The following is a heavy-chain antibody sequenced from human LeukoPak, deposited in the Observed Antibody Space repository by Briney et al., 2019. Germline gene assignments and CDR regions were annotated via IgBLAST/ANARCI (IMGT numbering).Heavy chain of an antibody. CDR1: GFTFSSYA. Sequence: GGSLILSCVASGFTFSSYALSWVRQAPGKGLEWVSSVSTSGGTTYSADSVKGRFTISRDNSKNTLYLQMNSLRAEDTAVFYRARSSRRVGASTPYYYYFYMDVWGKGTTVTVSS. J-gene: IGHJ6*03. V-gene: IGHV3-23*01. D-gene: IGHD1-26*01. CDR3: ARSSRRVGASTPYYYYFYMDV. CDR2: VSTSGGTT.